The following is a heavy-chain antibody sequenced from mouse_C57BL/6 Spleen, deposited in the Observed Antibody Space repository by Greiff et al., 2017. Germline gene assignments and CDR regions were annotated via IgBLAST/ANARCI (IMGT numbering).Heavy chain of an antibody. CDR2: ISNKANCYTS. Sequence: EVKLMESGGGLVQPGASLRLSCAASGFTFTDYYMRWVRQPPGKAPEWLALISNKANCYTSEYTASVKGPFTISRDNSQNILYLLMTTLTAEDSATYYCVKADDCDIDYWGQGTTLTVSS. CDR1: GFTFTDYY. V-gene: IGHV7-4*01. CDR3: VKADDCDIDY. J-gene: IGHJ2*01.